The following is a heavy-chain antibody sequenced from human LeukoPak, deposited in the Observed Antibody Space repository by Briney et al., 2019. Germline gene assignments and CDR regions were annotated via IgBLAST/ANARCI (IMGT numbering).Heavy chain of an antibody. J-gene: IGHJ3*02. D-gene: IGHD2-15*01. V-gene: IGHV4-39*01. CDR3: AVQTEASVLPDPAFDI. CDR1: GGSISSSSYY. CDR2: IYYGGST. Sequence: SETLSLTCTVSGGSISSSSYYWGWIRQPPGKGLDWIGTIYYGGSTYYNPSLKSRVTISVDTSKNQFSLKLSSVTAADTAVYHCAVQTEASVLPDPAFDIWGQGTMVTVSS.